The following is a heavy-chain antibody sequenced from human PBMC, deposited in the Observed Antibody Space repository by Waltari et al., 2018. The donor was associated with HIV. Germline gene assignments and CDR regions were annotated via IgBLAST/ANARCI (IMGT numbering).Heavy chain of an antibody. J-gene: IGHJ4*02. CDR2: ISGSGSTT. D-gene: IGHD3-22*01. V-gene: IGHV3-23*01. CDR1: GFTFSSYA. Sequence: VRLLEVGGELVQPGGSLRLSCETSGFTFSSYAMTWVRQAPGKGPAWVSVISGSGSTTNYADSVKGRYTISRDNAKSTLYLQMNSLRVEDSAIYYCAKGGDYDSRKYYFDHWGQGTQVTVSS. CDR3: AKGGDYDSRKYYFDH.